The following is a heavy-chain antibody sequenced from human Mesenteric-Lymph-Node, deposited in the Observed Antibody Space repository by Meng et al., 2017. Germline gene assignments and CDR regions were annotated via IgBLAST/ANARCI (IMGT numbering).Heavy chain of an antibody. J-gene: IGHJ3*02. CDR1: GGTFRSYA. V-gene: IGHV1-18*01. Sequence: ASVNVSFTASGGTFRSYAISWVRQAPGQGLEWMGWISAYNGNTNYAQKLQGRVTMTTDTSTSTDYMELRSLRSDDTAVYYCARVTSGYYDSSGYSLDAFDIWGQGTMVTVSS. CDR2: ISAYNGNT. CDR3: ARVTSGYYDSSGYSLDAFDI. D-gene: IGHD3-22*01.